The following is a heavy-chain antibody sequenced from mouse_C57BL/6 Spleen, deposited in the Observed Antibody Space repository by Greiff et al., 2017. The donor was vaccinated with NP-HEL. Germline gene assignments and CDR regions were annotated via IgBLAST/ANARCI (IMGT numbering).Heavy chain of an antibody. V-gene: IGHV5-4*01. CDR3: ARGAYGSNWFAY. CDR1: GFTFSSYA. Sequence: EVQLVESGGGLVKPGGSLELSCAASGFTFSSYAMSWVRQTPEKRLEWVATISDGGSYTYYPDNVKGRFTISRDNAKNNLYLQMSHLKSEDTAMYYGARGAYGSNWFAYWGQGTLVTVSA. D-gene: IGHD1-1*01. CDR2: ISDGGSYT. J-gene: IGHJ3*01.